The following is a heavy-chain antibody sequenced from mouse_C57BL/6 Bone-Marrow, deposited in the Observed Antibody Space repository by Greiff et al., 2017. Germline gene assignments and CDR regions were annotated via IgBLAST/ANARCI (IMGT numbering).Heavy chain of an antibody. J-gene: IGHJ4*01. Sequence: EVQGVESGGGLVQPKGSLKLSCAASGFTFNNYAMHWVRQAPGKGLEWVARIRSKSSNYATYYADSVKDRFTISRDDSQSMLYLQMNNLKPEDTAMYYCVRDHYYGTLMDYWGQGTSVTVSS. CDR1: GFTFNNYA. D-gene: IGHD1-1*01. V-gene: IGHV10-3*01. CDR3: VRDHYYGTLMDY. CDR2: IRSKSSNYAT.